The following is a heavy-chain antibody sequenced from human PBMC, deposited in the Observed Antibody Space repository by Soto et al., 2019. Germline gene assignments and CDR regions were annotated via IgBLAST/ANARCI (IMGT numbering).Heavy chain of an antibody. CDR2: ISYSADKT. CDR3: ARRARTATTNWGAFDV. D-gene: IGHD1-7*01. CDR1: GFTFNTYV. Sequence: EVQLLESGGGLVQPGGSLRLSCAASGFTFNTYVMNWVRQAPGKGLEWVSTISYSADKTHYADSVKGRFTISRDNSRDTLFLQTNRLSADDAAVYYCARRARTATTNWGAFDVWGQGTMVTVSS. J-gene: IGHJ3*01. V-gene: IGHV3-23*01.